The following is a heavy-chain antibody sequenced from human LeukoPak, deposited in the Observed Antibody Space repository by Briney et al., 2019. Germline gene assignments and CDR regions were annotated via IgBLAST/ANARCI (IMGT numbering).Heavy chain of an antibody. CDR2: ISASGDST. V-gene: IGHV3-23*01. Sequence: PGGSLRLSCAASGFTFSSYAMSWVRQAPGKGLEWVSVISASGDSTYYADSVKGRFTISSDKSKNTLYLQMNSLRVEDTAVYYCAKTGATWYYFDSWGQGTLVTVSS. CDR3: AKTGATWYYFDS. D-gene: IGHD1-26*01. J-gene: IGHJ4*02. CDR1: GFTFSSYA.